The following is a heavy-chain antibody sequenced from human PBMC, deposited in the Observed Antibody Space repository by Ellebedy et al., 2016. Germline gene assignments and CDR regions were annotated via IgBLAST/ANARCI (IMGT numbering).Heavy chain of an antibody. CDR1: GFTFSTYV. CDR2: ISSDGTST. J-gene: IGHJ1*01. Sequence: GESLKISXSASGFTFSTYVMHWVRQAPGKGLEYVASISSDGTSTQYGTSVKGRFTVSRDNSNNLVFLQMSSPRPEDTAVFFCVKDIAPSGTWGYFRHWGEGTLVTVSS. D-gene: IGHD2-15*01. V-gene: IGHV3-64D*06. CDR3: VKDIAPSGTWGYFRH.